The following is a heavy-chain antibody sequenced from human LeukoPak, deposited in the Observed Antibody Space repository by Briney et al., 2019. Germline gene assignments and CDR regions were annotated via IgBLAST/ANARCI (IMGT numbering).Heavy chain of an antibody. V-gene: IGHV1-2*02. CDR2: IDSNTGGT. D-gene: IGHD2-8*01. CDR1: GYTFTGYY. J-gene: IGHJ5*02. Sequence: ASVKVSFKASGYTFTGYYIHWLRQAPGQGLEWMGWIDSNTGGTNYAQKFQGRVTMTRDTSISTAYMELSGLTSDDTAVYYCARDANAAFDPWGQGTLVTVSS. CDR3: ARDANAAFDP.